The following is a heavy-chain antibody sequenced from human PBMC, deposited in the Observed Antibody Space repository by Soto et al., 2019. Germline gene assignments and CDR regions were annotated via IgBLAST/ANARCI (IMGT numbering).Heavy chain of an antibody. CDR2: ISGSGSTI. CDR1: GFTFSSYE. J-gene: IGHJ3*02. CDR3: AREGSWDVFDI. D-gene: IGHD1-26*01. Sequence: GGSLRLSCAASGFTFSSYEINWVRQAPGKGLEWLSYISGSGSTIYYADSAKGRFTVSRDNAKNSLYLQMNSLRADDTGVYYCAREGSWDVFDIWGQGTMVTVSS. V-gene: IGHV3-48*03.